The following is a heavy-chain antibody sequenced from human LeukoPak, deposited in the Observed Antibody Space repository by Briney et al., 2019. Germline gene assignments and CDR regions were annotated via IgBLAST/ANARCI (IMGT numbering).Heavy chain of an antibody. CDR2: IIPIFGTA. J-gene: IGHJ4*02. Sequence: ASVKVSCKASGYIFTAYYMYWVRQAPGQGLEWMGGIIPIFGTANYAQKFQGRVTITADKSTSTAYMELSSLRSEDTAVYYCARNSVQTGTWDYWGQGTLVTVSS. V-gene: IGHV1-69*06. CDR1: GYIFTAYY. CDR3: ARNSVQTGTWDY. D-gene: IGHD1-7*01.